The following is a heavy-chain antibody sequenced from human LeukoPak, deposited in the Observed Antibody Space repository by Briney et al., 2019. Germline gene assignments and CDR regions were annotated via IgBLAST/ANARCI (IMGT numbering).Heavy chain of an antibody. V-gene: IGHV3-74*01. Sequence: PGGSLRLSCAASGFTFSAYWMRWVRQAPGKGLVWVSFIKPDGSRTNYADSVKDRFIISRDNAKNTLCLQMYNLRADDTAVYYCARENYWAMDVSGQGTTVTVSS. CDR1: GFTFSAYW. CDR3: ARENYWAMDV. CDR2: IKPDGSRT. J-gene: IGHJ6*02. D-gene: IGHD2-8*02.